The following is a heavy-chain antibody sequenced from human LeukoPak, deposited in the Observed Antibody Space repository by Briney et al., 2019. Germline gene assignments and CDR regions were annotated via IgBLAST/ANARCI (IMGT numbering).Heavy chain of an antibody. CDR2: ICYSGST. D-gene: IGHD6-25*01. J-gene: IGHJ4*02. CDR1: GGSISRGDYC. V-gene: IGHV4-30-4*08. CDR3: ARDHHGGSAPYYFDY. Sequence: PSQTLSLTCTVSGGSISRGDYCWSWIRQPPGMGLEWIGYICYSGSTYYNPSLKSRVIISEDTCKNQFSLKLSSVTAADTAVYSCARDHHGGSAPYYFDYWGQGTLVTVSS.